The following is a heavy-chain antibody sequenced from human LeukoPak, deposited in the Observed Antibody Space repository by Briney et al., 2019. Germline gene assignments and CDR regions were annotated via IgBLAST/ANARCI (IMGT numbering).Heavy chain of an antibody. Sequence: GGSLRLSCAASGFTFSSYAMIWVRQAPGKGLEWVSAISGSGRNTYYADSVKGRFTISRDNSKNTLYLQMNSLRAEDTAVYYCAKVPFLEWLLYEGLEYFQHWGQGTLVTVSS. J-gene: IGHJ1*01. CDR1: GFTFSSYA. CDR3: AKVPFLEWLLYEGLEYFQH. V-gene: IGHV3-23*01. CDR2: ISGSGRNT. D-gene: IGHD3-3*01.